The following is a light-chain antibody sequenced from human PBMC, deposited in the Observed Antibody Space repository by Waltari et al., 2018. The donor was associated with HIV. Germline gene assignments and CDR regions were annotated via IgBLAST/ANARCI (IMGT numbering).Light chain of an antibody. J-gene: IGLJ2*01. V-gene: IGLV1-47*01. CDR2: RHT. CDR3: AAWDGSHVV. CDR1: SSTIGSYF. Sequence: QSVLTQPPSASGTPGQTVTISCSGSSSTIGSYFVYWYQQIPGTAPNLHIYRHTQWPSGVPDRFSGSKSGTSASLAISGLRSEDEADYYCAAWDGSHVVFGGGTKLTVL.